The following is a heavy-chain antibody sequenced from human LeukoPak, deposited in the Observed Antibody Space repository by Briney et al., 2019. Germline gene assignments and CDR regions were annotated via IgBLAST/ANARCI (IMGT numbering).Heavy chain of an antibody. Sequence: PGGSLRLSCAASGFTFSSYSMNWVRQAPGKGLEWVSSISSSSSYIYYADSVKGRFTISRDNAKNSLYLQMNSLRAEDTAVYYCARGSGSWSGMDVWGKGTTVTVSS. CDR2: ISSSSSYI. CDR1: GFTFSSYS. CDR3: ARGSGSWSGMDV. J-gene: IGHJ6*03. D-gene: IGHD6-13*01. V-gene: IGHV3-21*01.